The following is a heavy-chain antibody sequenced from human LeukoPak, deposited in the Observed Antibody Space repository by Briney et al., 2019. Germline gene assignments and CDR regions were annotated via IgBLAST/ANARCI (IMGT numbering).Heavy chain of an antibody. CDR1: GFIVSSNY. V-gene: IGHV3-15*01. Sequence: GGSLRLSCAASGFIVSSNYMSWVRQAPGKGLEWVGRIKSKTDGGTTDYAPPVKGRFTISRDDSKNTLYLQMNSLKTEDTAVYYCTTDSGSYSHYYYYYYMDVWGKGTTVTVSS. CDR3: TTDSGSYSHYYYYYYMDV. D-gene: IGHD1-26*01. CDR2: IKSKTDGGTT. J-gene: IGHJ6*03.